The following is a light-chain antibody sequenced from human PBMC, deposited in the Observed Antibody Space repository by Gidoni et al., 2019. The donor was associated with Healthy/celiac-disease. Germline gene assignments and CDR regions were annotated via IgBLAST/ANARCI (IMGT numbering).Light chain of an antibody. V-gene: IGKV1-5*03. CDR2: KAS. Sequence: DIHLTQTPSTLSASVVDRVTITCRASQSISSWLGWYQQKPAKAPKLLIYKASSLECGVPSRFSGSGSGTEFTLTISSLQADDFATYYCQQNNSYPWTFGQGTKVEIK. J-gene: IGKJ1*01. CDR1: QSISSW. CDR3: QQNNSYPWT.